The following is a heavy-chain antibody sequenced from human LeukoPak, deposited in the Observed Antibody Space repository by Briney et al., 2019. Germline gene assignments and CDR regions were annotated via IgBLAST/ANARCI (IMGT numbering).Heavy chain of an antibody. CDR3: AKLAELGDTAMENY. CDR1: GFTFSTYV. V-gene: IGHV3-30*02. Sequence: GGSLRLSCAASGFTFSTYVMHWVRQAPGKGLEWVAFIRYDGSNKYYADSVKGRFTISRDNSKNTLYLQMNSLRAEDTAVYYCAKLAELGDTAMENYWGQGTLVTVSS. D-gene: IGHD5-18*01. J-gene: IGHJ4*02. CDR2: IRYDGSNK.